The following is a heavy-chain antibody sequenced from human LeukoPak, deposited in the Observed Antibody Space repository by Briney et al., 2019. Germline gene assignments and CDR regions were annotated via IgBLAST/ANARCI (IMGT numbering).Heavy chain of an antibody. D-gene: IGHD5-18*01. CDR1: GGTFSGYA. V-gene: IGHV1-18*01. J-gene: IGHJ4*02. CDR3: ARDVVDTAMVAENDY. Sequence: ASVKVSCRASGGTFSGYAISWVRQAPGQGLEWMGWISAYNGNTNYAQKLQGRVTMTTDTSTSTAYMELRSLRSDDTAVYYCARDVVDTAMVAENDYWGQGTLVTVSS. CDR2: ISAYNGNT.